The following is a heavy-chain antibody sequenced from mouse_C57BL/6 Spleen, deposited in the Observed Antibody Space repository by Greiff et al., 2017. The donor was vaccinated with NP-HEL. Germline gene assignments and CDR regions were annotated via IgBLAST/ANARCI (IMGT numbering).Heavy chain of an antibody. D-gene: IGHD2-1*01. J-gene: IGHJ2*01. Sequence: DVMLVESGEGLVKPGGSLKLSCAASGFTFSSYAMSWVRQTPEKRLEWVAYISSGGDYIYYADTVKGRFTISRDNARNTLYLQMSSLKSEDTAMYYCTREVKYGNSYFDYWGQGTTLTVSS. CDR2: ISSGGDYI. CDR1: GFTFSSYA. V-gene: IGHV5-9-1*02. CDR3: TREVKYGNSYFDY.